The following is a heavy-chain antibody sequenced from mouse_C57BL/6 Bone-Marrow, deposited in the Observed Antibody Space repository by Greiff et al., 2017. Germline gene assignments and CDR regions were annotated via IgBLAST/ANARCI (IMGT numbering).Heavy chain of an antibody. CDR1: GYTFTSYG. Sequence: QVQLKESGAELARPGASVKLSCKASGYTFTSYGISWVKQRTGQGLEWIGEIYPRSGNTYYNEKFKGKATLTADKSSSTAYMELRSLTSEDSAVYFCARAYYSNYNYWGQGTTLTVSS. CDR3: ARAYYSNYNY. J-gene: IGHJ2*01. D-gene: IGHD2-5*01. V-gene: IGHV1-81*01. CDR2: IYPRSGNT.